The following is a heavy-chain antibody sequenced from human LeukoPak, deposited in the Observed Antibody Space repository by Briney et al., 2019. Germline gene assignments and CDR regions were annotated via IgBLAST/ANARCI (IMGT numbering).Heavy chain of an antibody. CDR1: GYTFNSSY. Sequence: ASVKVSCKASGYTFNSSYMHWVRQAPGQGLEWMGIINPSDDSTRYAQKLQGRVTMTTDTSTSIAYMELRSLRSDDTAVYYCARDRKVRGIVGATASEYYFDFWGQGTLVIVSS. J-gene: IGHJ4*02. D-gene: IGHD1-26*01. V-gene: IGHV1-46*02. CDR3: ARDRKVRGIVGATASEYYFDF. CDR2: INPSDDST.